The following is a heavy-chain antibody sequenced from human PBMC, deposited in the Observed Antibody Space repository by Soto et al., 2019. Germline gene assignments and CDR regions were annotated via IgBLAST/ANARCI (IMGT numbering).Heavy chain of an antibody. J-gene: IGHJ6*02. D-gene: IGHD3-10*01. CDR1: GVSISDNDYY. V-gene: IGHV4-39*01. CDR2: ISHTGTA. CDR3: ARQGFGVLHGLVDV. Sequence: SETLSLTCTVSGVSISDNDYYWSWIRQPPGKGLEWIGTISHTGTAYYNPSLESRVAISVDTSKNQFSLNLSSVTAADTALYYCARQGFGVLHGLVDVWGQGTTVTVSS.